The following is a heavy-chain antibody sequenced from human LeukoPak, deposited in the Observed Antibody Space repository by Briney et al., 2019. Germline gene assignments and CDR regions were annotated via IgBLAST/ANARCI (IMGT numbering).Heavy chain of an antibody. Sequence: ASVKVSCKASGYTFTDYYLHWVRQAPGQGLEWMGWINLKSGVTDSKMKFQGRVTLTRDTSITTAYMELISLTSDDAAVYYCARAGGYCGSTSCYSGYYYYFMDVWGKGTTASVSS. D-gene: IGHD2-2*01. CDR3: ARAGGYCGSTSCYSGYYYYFMDV. J-gene: IGHJ6*03. CDR2: INLKSGVT. CDR1: GYTFTDYY. V-gene: IGHV1-2*02.